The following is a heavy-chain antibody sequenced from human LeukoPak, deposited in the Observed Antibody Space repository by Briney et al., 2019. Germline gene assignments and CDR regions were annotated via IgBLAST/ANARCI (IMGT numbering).Heavy chain of an antibody. CDR3: ARDGSTISGIGTY. Sequence: GGSLRLSCAASGFTFSSYAMHWVRQAPGKGLEWVAVISYDGSNKYYADSVKGRFTISRDNSKNTLYLQMNSLRAKDTAVYYCARDGSTISGIGTYWGQGTLVTVSS. V-gene: IGHV3-30*04. J-gene: IGHJ4*02. D-gene: IGHD5/OR15-5a*01. CDR2: ISYDGSNK. CDR1: GFTFSSYA.